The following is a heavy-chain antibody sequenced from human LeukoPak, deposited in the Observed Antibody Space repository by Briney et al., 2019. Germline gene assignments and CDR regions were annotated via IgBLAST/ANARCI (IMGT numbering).Heavy chain of an antibody. Sequence: PSETLSLTCTVSGGSISSYYWSWIRQPPGKGLEWIGYIYYSGTTNYNPSLKSRVSMSVDTSKNQFSLKLSSVTAADTAVYYCARDNYYDSRGAFDIWGQGTMVTVSS. CDR3: ARDNYYDSRGAFDI. CDR2: IYYSGTT. CDR1: GGSISSYY. J-gene: IGHJ3*02. D-gene: IGHD3-22*01. V-gene: IGHV4-59*01.